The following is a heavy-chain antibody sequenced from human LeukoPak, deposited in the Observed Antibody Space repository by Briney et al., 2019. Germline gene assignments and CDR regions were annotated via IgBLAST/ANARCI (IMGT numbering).Heavy chain of an antibody. J-gene: IGHJ3*02. CDR3: ARDPSPGAFGI. CDR2: INGSGSFT. V-gene: IGHV3-23*01. CDR1: GFTFSNYV. Sequence: GGSLRLSCAASGFTFSNYVMGWVRQDPGKGLQWVSIINGSGSFTSYADSVKGRLTISRDNSKNTLYLQMNSLRAEDTAVYYCARDPSPGAFGIWGQGTMVTVSS.